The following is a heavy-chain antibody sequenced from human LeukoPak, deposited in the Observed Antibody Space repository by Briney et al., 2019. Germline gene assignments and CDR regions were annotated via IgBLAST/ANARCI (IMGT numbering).Heavy chain of an antibody. CDR1: GFTFSSYA. J-gene: IGHJ4*02. CDR3: ARGSVGTPPPFDY. D-gene: IGHD2-15*01. CDR2: ISKDRSTR. V-gene: IGHV3-30-3*01. Sequence: GGSLRLSCAASGFTFSSYAMSWVRQAPGKGLDWVADISKDRSTRNYADSVKGRFTISRDSSTLYLQMNSLRTEDTAVYYCARGSVGTPPPFDYWGQGTLVTVSS.